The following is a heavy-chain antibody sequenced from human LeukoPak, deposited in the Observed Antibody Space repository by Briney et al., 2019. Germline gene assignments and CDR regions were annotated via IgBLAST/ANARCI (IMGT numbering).Heavy chain of an antibody. D-gene: IGHD3-3*01. CDR2: IYWNDDK. Sequence: SGPTLVKPTQTLTLTCTFSGFSLSTSGVGVGWIRQPPGKALEWLTLIYWNDDKRYSPSLKSRLTITKDASKNQVVLTMTNMDPVDTATYYCAHSMSGYPWFHYWGQGTLVTVSS. CDR1: GFSLSTSGVG. J-gene: IGHJ4*02. CDR3: AHSMSGYPWFHY. V-gene: IGHV2-5*01.